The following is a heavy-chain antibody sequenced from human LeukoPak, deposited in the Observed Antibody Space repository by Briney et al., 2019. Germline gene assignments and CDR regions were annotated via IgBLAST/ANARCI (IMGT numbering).Heavy chain of an antibody. CDR2: IFYSGSN. CDR3: ARRNTADASIDF. V-gene: IGHV4-59*08. Sequence: SETLSLTCTVSGGSIIGHWWSWIRQPPGKGLEWIGDIFYSGSNNYNPSLKSRLSISLDTSKNQFSLKLSSVTAADTAMYYSARRNTADASIDFWGQGTLVIASS. D-gene: IGHD2/OR15-2a*01. CDR1: GGSIIGHW. J-gene: IGHJ4*02.